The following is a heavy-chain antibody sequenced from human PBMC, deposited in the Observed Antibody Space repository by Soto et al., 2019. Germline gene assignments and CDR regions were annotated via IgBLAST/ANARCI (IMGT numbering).Heavy chain of an antibody. J-gene: IGHJ4*02. CDR2: IWYDGSEK. CDR3: ARQSLGNIRLRGFDY. CDR1: GFTFSRYG. V-gene: IGHV3-33*01. Sequence: QVQVVESGGGVVQTGRSLRLSSAASGFTFSRYGIHWVRQATGKGLVWVAVIWYDGSEKYYADSVKGRFTISRDNSKNTLYLPMNSLRAEDTAVYYCARQSLGNIRLRGFDYWGQGALVTVSS. D-gene: IGHD1-1*01.